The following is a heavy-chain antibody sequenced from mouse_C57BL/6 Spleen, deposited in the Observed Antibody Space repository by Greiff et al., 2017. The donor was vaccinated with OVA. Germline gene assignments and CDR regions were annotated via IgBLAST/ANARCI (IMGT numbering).Heavy chain of an antibody. Sequence: VQLQESGPELVKPGASVKLSCKASGYTFTSYDINWVKQRPGQGLEWIGWIYPRDGSTKYNEKLKGKATLTVDTSSSTAYMELHSLTSENSAVYFCAKSGGNYVGWFAYWGQGTLVTVSA. V-gene: IGHV1-85*01. CDR2: IYPRDGST. CDR3: AKSGGNYVGWFAY. J-gene: IGHJ3*01. CDR1: GYTFTSYD. D-gene: IGHD2-1*01.